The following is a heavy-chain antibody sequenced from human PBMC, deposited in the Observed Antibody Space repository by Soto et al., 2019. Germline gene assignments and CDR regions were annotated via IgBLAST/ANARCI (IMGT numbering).Heavy chain of an antibody. CDR3: ARDKEMPTLTEFVY. CDR2: IIPMFNTT. Sequence: QVQLVQSGTEVKKPGSSVKVSCKASGGTFSSYAIIWVRQAPGQGLEWMGGIIPMFNTTNYAQTFQGRVAITADKSTTTVYTELNSLRSEDKAVYYCARDKEMPTLTEFVYWCQGTLVTVSS. V-gene: IGHV1-69*06. J-gene: IGHJ4*02. CDR1: GGTFSSYA. D-gene: IGHD3-10*01.